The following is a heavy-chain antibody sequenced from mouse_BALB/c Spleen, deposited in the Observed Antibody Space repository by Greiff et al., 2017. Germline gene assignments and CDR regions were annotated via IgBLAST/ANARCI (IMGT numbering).Heavy chain of an antibody. V-gene: IGHV1-5*01. J-gene: IGHJ4*01. CDR3: TRWAITTATNAMDY. D-gene: IGHD1-2*01. Sequence: EVQLQQSGTVLARPGASVKMSCKASGYTFTSYWMHWVKQRPGQGLEWIGAIYPGNSDTSYNQKFKGKAKLTAVTSTSTAYMELSSLTNEDSAVYYCTRWAITTATNAMDYWGQGTSVTVSS. CDR1: GYTFTSYW. CDR2: IYPGNSDT.